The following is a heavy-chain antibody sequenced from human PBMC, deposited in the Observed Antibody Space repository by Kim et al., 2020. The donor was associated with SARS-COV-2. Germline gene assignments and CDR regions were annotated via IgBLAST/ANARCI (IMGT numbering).Heavy chain of an antibody. CDR3: AREWYYYDSSGYVCYGMDV. Sequence: GGSLRLSCAASGFTFSSYGLHWVRQAPGRGLEWVAVIWYDGSNKYYADSVKGRFTISRDNSKNTLYLQMNSLRAEDTAVYYCAREWYYYDSSGYVCYGMDVWGQGTTVTVSS. J-gene: IGHJ6*02. V-gene: IGHV3-33*01. D-gene: IGHD3-22*01. CDR2: IWYDGSNK. CDR1: GFTFSSYG.